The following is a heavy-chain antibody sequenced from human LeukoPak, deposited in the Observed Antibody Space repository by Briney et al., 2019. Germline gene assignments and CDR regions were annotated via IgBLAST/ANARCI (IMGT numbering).Heavy chain of an antibody. Sequence: SETLSLTCTVSGGSISSGGYYWSWIRQPPGKGLEWIGYIYHSGSTYYNPSLKSRVTISVDRSKNQFSLKLSSVTAADTAVYYCASQDGYNSPYFDYWGQGTLVTVSS. V-gene: IGHV4-30-2*02. D-gene: IGHD5-24*01. CDR3: ASQDGYNSPYFDY. J-gene: IGHJ4*02. CDR2: IYHSGST. CDR1: GGSISSGGYY.